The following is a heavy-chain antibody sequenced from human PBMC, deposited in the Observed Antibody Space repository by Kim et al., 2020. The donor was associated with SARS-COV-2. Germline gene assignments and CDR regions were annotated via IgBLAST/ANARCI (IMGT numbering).Heavy chain of an antibody. CDR3: ASGPAYCSSTSCYLWFDP. J-gene: IGHJ5*02. CDR2: INTNTGNP. Sequence: ASVKVSCKASGYTFTSYAMNWVRQAPGQGLEWMGWINTNTGNPTYAQGFTGRFVFSLDTPVSTAYLQISSLKAEDTAVYYCASGPAYCSSTSCYLWFDPWGQGTLVTVSS. D-gene: IGHD2-2*01. CDR1: GYTFTSYA. V-gene: IGHV7-4-1*02.